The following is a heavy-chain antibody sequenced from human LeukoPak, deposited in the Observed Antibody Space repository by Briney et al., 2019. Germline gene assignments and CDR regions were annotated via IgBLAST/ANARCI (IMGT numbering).Heavy chain of an antibody. CDR3: ASSARTVTTVTFDY. CDR2: IIPIFGTA. V-gene: IGHV1-69*13. J-gene: IGHJ4*02. D-gene: IGHD4-17*01. Sequence: SVKVSCTASGGTFISYAISWVRQAPGQGLEWMGGIIPIFGTANYAQKFQGRVTITADESTSTAYMELSSLRSEDTAVYYCASSARTVTTVTFDYWGQGTLVTVSS. CDR1: GGTFISYA.